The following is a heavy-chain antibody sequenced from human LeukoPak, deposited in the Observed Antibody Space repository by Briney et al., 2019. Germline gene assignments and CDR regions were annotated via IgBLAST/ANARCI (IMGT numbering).Heavy chain of an antibody. J-gene: IGHJ4*02. CDR3: ARGDGNYVWGSYRSHPYYFDY. D-gene: IGHD3-16*02. V-gene: IGHV4-34*01. CDR2: INHSGST. CDR1: GGSFSGYC. Sequence: PSETLSLTCAVYGGSFSGYCWSWIRQPPGKGLEWIGEINHSGSTNYNPSLKSRVTISVDTSKNQFSLKLSSVTAADTAVYYCARGDGNYVWGSYRSHPYYFDYWGQGTLVTVSS.